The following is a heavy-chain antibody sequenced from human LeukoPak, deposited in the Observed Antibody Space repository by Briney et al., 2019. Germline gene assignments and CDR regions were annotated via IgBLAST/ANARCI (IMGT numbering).Heavy chain of an antibody. J-gene: IGHJ4*02. Sequence: SETLSLTCTVSGGSISNYYWSWIRQTPGKGLEWIGYIYGTETTETNPYFKSRVTISVDTSKIQFSLRLNSVTAADTAVYYCARGRGGGYSYGFDYWGRGTLVTVSS. D-gene: IGHD5-18*01. CDR2: IYGTETT. V-gene: IGHV4-59*01. CDR1: GGSISNYY. CDR3: ARGRGGGYSYGFDY.